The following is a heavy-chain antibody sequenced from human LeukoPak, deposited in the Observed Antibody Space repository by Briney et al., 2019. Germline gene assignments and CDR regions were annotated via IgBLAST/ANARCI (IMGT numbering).Heavy chain of an antibody. CDR2: IYSGGST. V-gene: IGHV3-66*01. CDR3: ARAVYYYDSSGYYRFYFDY. CDR1: GIPASSNY. D-gene: IGHD3-22*01. Sequence: GGSLRLSWAASGIPASSNYMSWVRQAPGKGLEWVSVIYSGGSTYYADSVKGRFTISRDNSKNTLYLQMNSLRAEDTAVYYCARAVYYYDSSGYYRFYFDYWGQGTLVTVSS. J-gene: IGHJ4*02.